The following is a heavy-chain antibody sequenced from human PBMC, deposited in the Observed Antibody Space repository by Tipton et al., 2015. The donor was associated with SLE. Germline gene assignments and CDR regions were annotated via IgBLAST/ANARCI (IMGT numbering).Heavy chain of an antibody. CDR1: GGSFSGYS. CDR2: INHSGST. Sequence: TLSLTCAVYGGSFSGYSWSWIRQPPGKGLEWIGEINHSGSTNYNPPLKSRVTISVDTSKNQFSLKLNSVTAADTAVYYCAKDYNYDYPDYNWGQGTLVIVSS. J-gene: IGHJ4*02. CDR3: AKDYNYDYPDYN. D-gene: IGHD4-17*01. V-gene: IGHV4-34*01.